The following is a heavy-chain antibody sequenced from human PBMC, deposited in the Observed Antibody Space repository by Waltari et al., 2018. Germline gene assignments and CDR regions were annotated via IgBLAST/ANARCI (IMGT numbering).Heavy chain of an antibody. CDR3: ARDGAGYSSSYYMDV. V-gene: IGHV3-48*04. CDR1: GFTFSSYS. J-gene: IGHJ6*03. D-gene: IGHD6-13*01. CDR2: ISSSSSPI. Sequence: EVQLVESGGGLVQPGGSLRLSCAASGFTFSSYSMNWVRQAPGKGLEWVSSISSSSSPIYYADSVKGRFTISRDNAKNSLYLQMNSLRAEDTAVYYCARDGAGYSSSYYMDVWGKGTTVTVSS.